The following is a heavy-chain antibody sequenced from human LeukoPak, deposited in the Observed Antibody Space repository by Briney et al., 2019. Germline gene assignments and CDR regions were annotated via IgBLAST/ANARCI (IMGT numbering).Heavy chain of an antibody. CDR2: INPSGGST. V-gene: IGHV1-46*03. CDR1: GYTFTSYY. D-gene: IGHD3-3*01. J-gene: IGHJ4*02. CDR3: ARGITIFGVVSRSDY. Sequence: ASVKVSCKASGYTFTSYYMHWVRQAPGQGLEWMGIINPSGGSTSYAQKFQGRVTMTRDTSTSTVYMEQSSLRSEDTAVYYCARGITIFGVVSRSDYWGQGTLVTVSS.